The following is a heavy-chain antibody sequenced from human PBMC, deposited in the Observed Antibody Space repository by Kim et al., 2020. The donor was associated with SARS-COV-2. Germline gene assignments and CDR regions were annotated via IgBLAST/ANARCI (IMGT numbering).Heavy chain of an antibody. V-gene: IGHV3-23*01. CDR2: GST. J-gene: IGHJ5*02. Sequence: GSTYYADSVKGRFTISRDNSKNTLYLLMNSLRAEDTAVYDCAQGIVWFVPWGQGTLVTVSP. CDR3: AQGIVWFVP. D-gene: IGHD1-26*01.